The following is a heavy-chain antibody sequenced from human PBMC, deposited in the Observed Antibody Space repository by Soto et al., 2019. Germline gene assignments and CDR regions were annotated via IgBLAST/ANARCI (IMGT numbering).Heavy chain of an antibody. CDR3: AREGPSTGSGYTGGDLNWFDP. CDR2: IYYSGST. J-gene: IGHJ5*02. CDR1: GGSISSGDYY. D-gene: IGHD3-22*01. Sequence: SETLSXTXTVSGGSISSGDYYWSWIRQPPGKGLEWIGYIYYSGSTYYNPSLKSRVTISVDTSKNQFSLKLSSVTAADTAVYYCAREGPSTGSGYTGGDLNWFDPWGQGTLVTVSS. V-gene: IGHV4-30-4*01.